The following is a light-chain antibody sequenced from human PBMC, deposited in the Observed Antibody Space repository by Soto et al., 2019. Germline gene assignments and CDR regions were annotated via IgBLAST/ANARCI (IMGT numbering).Light chain of an antibody. Sequence: EIILTHSPATLSLSPGERATLSCGASQSVSSSYVAWYQHRPGLAPRLLIHDASSRATGIPDRFSGTKSGTDFTLTIRRLEPEDAAVYYCQQYGSSPITFGQGIRLEIK. CDR1: QSVSSSY. CDR2: DAS. J-gene: IGKJ5*01. V-gene: IGKV3D-20*01. CDR3: QQYGSSPIT.